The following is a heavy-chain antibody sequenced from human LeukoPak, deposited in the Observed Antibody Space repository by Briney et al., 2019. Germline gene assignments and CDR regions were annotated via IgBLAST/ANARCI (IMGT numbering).Heavy chain of an antibody. CDR3: ARDRTAMAYYGMDV. Sequence: SETLSLTCTVSGGSISSYYWSWIRQPPGKGLEWIGYIYYSGSTNYNPSLKSRVTISVDTSKNQFSLKLSSVTAADTAVYYCARDRTAMAYYGMDVWGQGTTVTVSS. J-gene: IGHJ6*02. CDR2: IYYSGST. D-gene: IGHD5-18*01. V-gene: IGHV4-59*01. CDR1: GGSISSYY.